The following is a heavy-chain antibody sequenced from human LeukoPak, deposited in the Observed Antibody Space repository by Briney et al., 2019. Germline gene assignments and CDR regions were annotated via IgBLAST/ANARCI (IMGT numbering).Heavy chain of an antibody. J-gene: IGHJ6*04. Sequence: GSLRLSCAASGFTFSSYDLNWVRQAPGKGLEWVSYISSSGSTIYYADSVKGRFTISRDNAKNSLYLQMNSLRAEDTAVYYCAELGITMIGGVWGKGTTVTISS. D-gene: IGHD3-10*02. CDR2: ISSSGSTI. CDR3: AELGITMIGGV. CDR1: GFTFSSYD. V-gene: IGHV3-48*03.